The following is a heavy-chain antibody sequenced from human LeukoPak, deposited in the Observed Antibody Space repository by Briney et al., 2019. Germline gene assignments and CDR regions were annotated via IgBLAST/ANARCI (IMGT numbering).Heavy chain of an antibody. J-gene: IGHJ3*02. CDR2: IYYSGST. CDR3: ARFRVVVDGTHAFDI. D-gene: IGHD3-22*01. CDR1: GDSISSYY. Sequence: SETLSLTCTVSGDSISSYYWSWIRQPPGKGLEWIGYIYYSGSTYYNPSLKSRVTISVDTSKNQFSLKLSSVTAADTAVYYCARFRVVVDGTHAFDIWGQGTMVTVSS. V-gene: IGHV4-59*12.